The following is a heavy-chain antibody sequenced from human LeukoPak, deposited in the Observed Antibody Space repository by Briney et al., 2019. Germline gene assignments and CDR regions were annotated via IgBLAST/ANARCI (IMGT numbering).Heavy chain of an antibody. Sequence: SETLSLTCTVSGGSISSYYWSWIRQPPGKGLEWIGYLFYSGSTNYNPSLKSRVTISADTSKNQFSLKLTALNTADTAVYYCARDSGYSYGYDYWGLGTLVTVSS. D-gene: IGHD5-18*01. J-gene: IGHJ4*02. CDR1: GGSISSYY. V-gene: IGHV4-59*01. CDR2: LFYSGST. CDR3: ARDSGYSYGYDY.